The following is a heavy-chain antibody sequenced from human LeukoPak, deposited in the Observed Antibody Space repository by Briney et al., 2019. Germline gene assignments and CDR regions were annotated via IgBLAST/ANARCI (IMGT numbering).Heavy chain of an antibody. J-gene: IGHJ2*01. CDR2: ISSSGNTK. D-gene: IGHD3-3*01. V-gene: IGHV3-48*04. Sequence: GGSLRLSCAASGFTFSRYTMNWVRQAPGKGLEWVSYISSSGNTKYYADSVKGRFTISRDNTKNSLFLQMNSLRAEDTAVYYCARGATSFEVARDWFFDLWGRGTLVTVSS. CDR3: ARGATSFEVARDWFFDL. CDR1: GFTFSRYT.